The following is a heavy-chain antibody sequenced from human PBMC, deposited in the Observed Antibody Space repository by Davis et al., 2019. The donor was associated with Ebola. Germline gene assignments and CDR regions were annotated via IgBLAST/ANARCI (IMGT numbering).Heavy chain of an antibody. CDR2: INHSGST. D-gene: IGHD1-7*01. J-gene: IGHJ6*02. V-gene: IGHV4-34*01. CDR1: GGSFSGYY. CDR3: ARERRYNWNSRSGSYYYYYGMDV. Sequence: MPSETLSLTCAVYGGSFSGYYWSWIRQPPGKGLEWIGEINHSGSTNYNPSLKSRVTISVDTSKNQFSLKLSSVTAADTAVYYCARERRYNWNSRSGSYYYYYGMDVWGQGTTVTVSS.